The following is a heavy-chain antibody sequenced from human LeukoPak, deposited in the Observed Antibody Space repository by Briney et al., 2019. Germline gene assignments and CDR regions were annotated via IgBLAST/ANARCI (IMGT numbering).Heavy chain of an antibody. CDR2: ISAYNGNT. CDR1: GYTFTSYD. Sequence: GASVKVSCKASGYTFTSYDINWVRQATGQGLEWMGWISAYNGNTNYAQKFQGRVTMTTDTSTSTAYMELRSLRSDDTAVYYCARDGALGPERPPDYWGQGTLVTVSS. D-gene: IGHD1-1*01. CDR3: ARDGALGPERPPDY. V-gene: IGHV1-18*01. J-gene: IGHJ4*02.